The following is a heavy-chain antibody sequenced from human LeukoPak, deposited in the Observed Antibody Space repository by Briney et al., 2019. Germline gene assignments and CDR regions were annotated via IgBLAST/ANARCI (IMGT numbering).Heavy chain of an antibody. CDR2: INPNSGGT. CDR1: GYTFTGYY. V-gene: IGHV1-2*02. CDR3: ARGEVTIFGVVPVDY. J-gene: IGHJ4*02. D-gene: IGHD3-3*01. Sequence: ASVKVSCKASGYTFTGYYMHWVRQAPGQGLEWMGWINPNSGGTNYAQKFQGRVTMTRDTSISTAYMELSRLRSDDTAVYYCARGEVTIFGVVPVDYWGQGTLVTVSS.